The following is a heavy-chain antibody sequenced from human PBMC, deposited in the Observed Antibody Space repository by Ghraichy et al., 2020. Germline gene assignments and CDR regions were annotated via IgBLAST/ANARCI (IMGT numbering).Heavy chain of an antibody. D-gene: IGHD6-19*01. CDR2: ISWNSGSI. J-gene: IGHJ4*02. CDR1: GFTFDDYA. Sequence: GGSLRLSCAASGFTFDDYAMHWVRQAPGKGLEWVSGISWNSGSIGYADSVKGRFTISRDNAKNSLYLQMNSLRAEDTALYYCAKSPGYSSGWYFSYWGQGTLVTVSS. V-gene: IGHV3-9*01. CDR3: AKSPGYSSGWYFSY.